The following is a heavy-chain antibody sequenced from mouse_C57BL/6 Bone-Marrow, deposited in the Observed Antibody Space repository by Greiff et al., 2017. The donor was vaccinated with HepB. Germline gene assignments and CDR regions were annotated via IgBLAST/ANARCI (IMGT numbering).Heavy chain of an antibody. CDR2: IYPGDGDT. D-gene: IGHD2-12*01. J-gene: IGHJ4*01. CDR3: ARLRRGSFYAMDY. V-gene: IGHV1-82*01. Sequence: QVQLQQSGPELVKPGASVKISCKASGYAFSSSWMNWVKQRPGKGLEWIGRIYPGDGDTNYNGKFKGKATLTADKSSSTAYMQLSSLTSEDSAVYFCARLRRGSFYAMDYWGQGTSVTVSS. CDR1: GYAFSSSW.